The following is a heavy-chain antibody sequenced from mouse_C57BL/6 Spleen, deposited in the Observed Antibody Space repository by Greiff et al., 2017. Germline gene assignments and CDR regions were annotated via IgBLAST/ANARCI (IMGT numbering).Heavy chain of an antibody. V-gene: IGHV1-80*01. Sequence: QVQLQQSGAELVKPGASVKISCKASGYAFSSYWMNWVKQRPGKGLEWIGQIYPGDGDTNYNGKFKGKATLTADKSSSTAYMQLSSLTSEDAAVYVCARRGLGLAMDYWGQGTSVTVSS. CDR1: GYAFSSYW. CDR2: IYPGDGDT. J-gene: IGHJ4*01. D-gene: IGHD4-1*01. CDR3: ARRGLGLAMDY.